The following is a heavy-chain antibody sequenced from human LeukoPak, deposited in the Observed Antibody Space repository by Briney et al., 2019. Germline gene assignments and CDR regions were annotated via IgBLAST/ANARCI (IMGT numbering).Heavy chain of an antibody. V-gene: IGHV3-30*18. CDR1: GFTFSSYW. CDR2: ISYDGSNE. D-gene: IGHD6-19*01. CDR3: AKRISGWYTYYMDV. Sequence: GGSLRLSCAASGFTFSSYWMSWVRQAPGKGLEWVAIISYDGSNEYYADSVKGRFTISRDNSKNTLYLQMNSLRAEDTAVYYCAKRISGWYTYYMDVWGKGTTVTISS. J-gene: IGHJ6*03.